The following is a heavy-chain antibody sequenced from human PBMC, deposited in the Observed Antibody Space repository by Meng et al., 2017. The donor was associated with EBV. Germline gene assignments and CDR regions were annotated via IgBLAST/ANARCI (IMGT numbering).Heavy chain of an antibody. V-gene: IGHV4-39*01. D-gene: IGHD6-19*01. CDR3: ARPFPSWQSPRLDPFGA. Sequence: QLRPRGLGQGQVTPSETLSLTCPVSGDSISSFYYWGWIRQPPGRGLEWIGSVHYTGSTYYSPSLKSRVTVSVDTSKNQFSLRLTSVTAADTAVYYCARPFPSWQSPRLDPFGAWGQGTLVTSPQ. CDR2: VHYTGST. CDR1: GDSISSFYY. J-gene: IGHJ5*02.